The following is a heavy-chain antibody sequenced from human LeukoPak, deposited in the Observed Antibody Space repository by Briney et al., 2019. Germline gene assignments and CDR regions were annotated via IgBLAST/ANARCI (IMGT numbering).Heavy chain of an antibody. V-gene: IGHV3-21*04. CDR3: ARDDVDWGFGYGMDV. D-gene: IGHD3/OR15-3a*01. CDR1: GFTFSSYS. J-gene: IGHJ6*02. Sequence: GGSLRLSCAASGFTFSSYSMNWVRQAPGKGLEWVSSISSSSSYIYYAGSVKGRFTISRDNAKNSLYLQMNSLRAEDTAVYYCARDDVDWGFGYGMDVWGQGTTVTVSS. CDR2: ISSSSSYI.